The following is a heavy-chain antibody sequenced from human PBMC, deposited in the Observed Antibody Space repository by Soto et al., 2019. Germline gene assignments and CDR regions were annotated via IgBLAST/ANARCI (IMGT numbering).Heavy chain of an antibody. J-gene: IGHJ4*02. CDR1: GYTFTSYG. CDR3: ARLRSSSGYETGSYFDY. V-gene: IGHV1-18*01. D-gene: IGHD3-22*01. Sequence: ASVKVSCKASGYTFTSYGISWVRQAPGQGLEWMGWISAYNGNTNYAQKLQGRVTMTTDTSTSTAYMELRSLRSDDTAVYYCARLRSSSGYETGSYFDYWGQGTLVTVSS. CDR2: ISAYNGNT.